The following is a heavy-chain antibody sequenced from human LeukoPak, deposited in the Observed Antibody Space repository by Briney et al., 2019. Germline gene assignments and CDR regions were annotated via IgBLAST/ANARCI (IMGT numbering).Heavy chain of an antibody. V-gene: IGHV1-2*02. J-gene: IGHJ4*02. D-gene: IGHD3-22*01. Sequence: ASVKVSCKVSGYTLTELSMHWVRQAPGKGLEWMGWINPNSGGTNYAQKFQGRVTMTRDTSISTAYMELSRLRSDDTAVYYCARDFYDSSGYYYGDYWGQGTLVTVSS. CDR2: INPNSGGT. CDR1: GYTLTELS. CDR3: ARDFYDSSGYYYGDY.